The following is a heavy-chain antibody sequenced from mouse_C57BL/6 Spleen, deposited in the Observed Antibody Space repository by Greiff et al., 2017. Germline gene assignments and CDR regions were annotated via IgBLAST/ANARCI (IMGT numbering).Heavy chain of an antibody. CDR3: ARGILGRGNGFAY. CDR1: GYTFTDYN. V-gene: IGHV1-22*01. CDR2: INPNNGGT. J-gene: IGHJ3*01. D-gene: IGHD4-1*01. Sequence: VQLQQSGPELVKPGASVKMSCKASGYTFTDYNMHWVKQSHGKSLEWIGYINPNNGGTSYNQKFKGKATLTENKSSSTAYMELRSLTSEDSAVYYCARGILGRGNGFAYWGQGTLVTVSA.